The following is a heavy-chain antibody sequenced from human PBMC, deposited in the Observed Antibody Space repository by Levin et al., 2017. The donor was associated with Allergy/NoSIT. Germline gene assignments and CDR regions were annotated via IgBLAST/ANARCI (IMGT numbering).Heavy chain of an antibody. CDR2: IYYTGST. V-gene: IGHV4-59*01. Sequence: SETLSLTCTVSGASTSSYYWTWIRQPPGKGLEWIGYIYYTGSTNYNPSLKSRVTISIDTSKSQFSLELTSVTAADTAVYYCARGRGGYRYPFDDWGQGTLVTVSS. D-gene: IGHD5-18*01. CDR1: GASTSSYY. J-gene: IGHJ4*02. CDR3: ARGRGGYRYPFDD.